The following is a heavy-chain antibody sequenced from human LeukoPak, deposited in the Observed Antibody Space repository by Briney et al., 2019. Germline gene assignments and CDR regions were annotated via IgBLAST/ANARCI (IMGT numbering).Heavy chain of an antibody. D-gene: IGHD2-15*01. CDR1: GYTFTSYG. CDR2: ISAYNGNT. V-gene: IGHV1-18*01. J-gene: IGHJ4*02. Sequence: ASVKVSCKASGYTFTSYGISWVRQAPGQGLEWMGWISAYNGNTNYAQKFHGRVTMTTDTSTSTAYMELRSLRSDDTAVYYCARDLGIVVEYYFDYWGQGTLVTVSS. CDR3: ARDLGIVVEYYFDY.